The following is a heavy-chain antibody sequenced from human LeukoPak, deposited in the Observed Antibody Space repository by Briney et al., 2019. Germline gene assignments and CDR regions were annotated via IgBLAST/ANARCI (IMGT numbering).Heavy chain of an antibody. CDR2: INPNSGGT. Sequence: ASVKVSCKASGYTFTGYYMHWVRQAPGQGLEWMGWINPNSGGTNYAQKFQGRVTMTRDTSISTAYMELSRLRSDDTAVYYCARGRSSYSSSWYFWFDPWGQGTLVTVSS. D-gene: IGHD6-13*01. J-gene: IGHJ5*02. V-gene: IGHV1-2*02. CDR3: ARGRSSYSSSWYFWFDP. CDR1: GYTFTGYY.